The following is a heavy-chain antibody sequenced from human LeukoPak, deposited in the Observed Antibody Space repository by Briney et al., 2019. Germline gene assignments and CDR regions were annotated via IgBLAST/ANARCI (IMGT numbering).Heavy chain of an antibody. V-gene: IGHV1-69*04. CDR2: IIPILGIA. J-gene: IGHJ4*02. CDR3: AKDVRRAEYCSGTTCYTSSFDY. Sequence: GASVKVSCKASGGTFSSYAISWVRQAPGQGLEWMGRIIPILGIANYAQKFQGRVTITADKSTSTAYMELSSLRSEDTAVYYCAKDVRRAEYCSGTTCYTSSFDYWGQGTLVTVSS. CDR1: GGTFSSYA. D-gene: IGHD2-2*02.